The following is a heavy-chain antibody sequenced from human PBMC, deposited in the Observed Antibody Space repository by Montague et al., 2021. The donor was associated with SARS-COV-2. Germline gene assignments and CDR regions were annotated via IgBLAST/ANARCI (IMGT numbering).Heavy chain of an antibody. CDR3: ARKASRGITIFGVVTASYYFGY. Sequence: SETLSLTCTVSGGSISSSGYYWGWIRQPPGKGLEWIGSIYYSGSTYYNPSLKSRVTISVDTSKNQFSLKLSSVTAADTAVYYCARKASRGITIFGVVTASYYFGYWGQGTLVTVSS. V-gene: IGHV4-39*01. CDR2: IYYSGST. CDR1: GGSISSSGYY. J-gene: IGHJ4*02. D-gene: IGHD3-3*01.